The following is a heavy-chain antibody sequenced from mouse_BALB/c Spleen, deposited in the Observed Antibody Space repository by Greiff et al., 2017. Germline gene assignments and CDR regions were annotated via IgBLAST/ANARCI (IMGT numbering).Heavy chain of an antibody. J-gene: IGHJ3*01. D-gene: IGHD1-1*01. CDR2: ISYSGST. CDR1: GYSITRDYA. Sequence: EVKLQESGPGLVKPSQSLSLSCTVTGYSITRDYAWYWIRQSHGNKLEWMGYISYSGSTSYHPSLKRRISITRDTSKNQFFLQLNSVTTEDTATYYCARSEHYCGSSACFAYWGQGTLVTVAA. CDR3: ARSEHYCGSSACFAY. V-gene: IGHV3-2*02.